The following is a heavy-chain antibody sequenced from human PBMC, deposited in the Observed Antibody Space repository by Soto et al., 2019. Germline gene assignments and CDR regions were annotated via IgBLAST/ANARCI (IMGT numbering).Heavy chain of an antibody. J-gene: IGHJ6*02. CDR2: IIPILGIA. CDR1: GGTFSSYT. D-gene: IGHD3-22*01. V-gene: IGHV1-69*02. CDR3: ANSVHDRSGLLGYYGMDV. Sequence: QVQLVQSGAEVKKPGSSVKVSCKASGGTFSSYTISWVRQAPGQGLEWMGRIIPILGIANYAQKFQGRVTITADKSTSTAYMELSSLRSEDTAVYYCANSVHDRSGLLGYYGMDVWGQGTTVTVSS.